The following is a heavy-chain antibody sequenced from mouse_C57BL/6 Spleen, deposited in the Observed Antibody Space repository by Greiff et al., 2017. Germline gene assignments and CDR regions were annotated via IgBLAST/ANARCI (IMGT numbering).Heavy chain of an antibody. CDR3: ERSLHGYSDY. D-gene: IGHD1-1*02. V-gene: IGHV1-82*01. J-gene: IGHJ2*01. Sequence: VQLQQSGPELVKPGASVKISCKASGYAFSSSWMNWVKQRPGKGLEWIGRIYPGDGDTNYNGKFKGKATLTADKSSSTAYMQLSSLTSEDSAVYFCERSLHGYSDYWGQGTTLTVSS. CDR2: IYPGDGDT. CDR1: GYAFSSSW.